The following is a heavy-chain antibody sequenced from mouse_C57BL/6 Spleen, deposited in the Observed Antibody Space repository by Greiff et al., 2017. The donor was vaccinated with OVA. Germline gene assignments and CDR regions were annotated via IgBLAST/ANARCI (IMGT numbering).Heavy chain of an antibody. D-gene: IGHD3-1*01. V-gene: IGHV14-3*01. Sequence: VQLLQSVAELVRPGASVKLSCTASGFNFKNSYMPWVQQRPEQSLEWIGTIDPANGNTKYPPNFQGKATITADTSSNTPYLQLSSLTSEDTAIYYCARSGAMDYWGQGTSVTVSS. CDR3: ARSGAMDY. CDR1: GFNFKNSY. CDR2: IDPANGNT. J-gene: IGHJ4*01.